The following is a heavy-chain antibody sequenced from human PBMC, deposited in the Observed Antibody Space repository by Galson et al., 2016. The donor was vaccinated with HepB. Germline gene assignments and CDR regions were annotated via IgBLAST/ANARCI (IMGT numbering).Heavy chain of an antibody. CDR2: IAVSGGTT. CDR3: AKDHRGELPEQFDY. Sequence: SLRLSCAASGFTFSSYAMGWVRQATGEGLEWVSGIAVSGGTTYYADSVRGRLTLSRDNSRNTLYLQMDNLRAEDTAVYYCAKDHRGELPEQFDYWGQGTLVTVSS. J-gene: IGHJ4*02. V-gene: IGHV3-23*01. CDR1: GFTFSSYA. D-gene: IGHD1-26*01.